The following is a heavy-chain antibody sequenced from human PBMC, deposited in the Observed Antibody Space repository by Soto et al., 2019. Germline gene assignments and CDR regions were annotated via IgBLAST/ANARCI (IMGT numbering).Heavy chain of an antibody. CDR2: IWYDGSNE. Sequence: GGSLRLSCAASGFTFSSYGMHWVRQAPGKGLEWVAVIWYDGSNEYYGDSVKGRFTISRDNSKVTLYLQMNSLRAEDTAVYYCARGGVSGDRDAFDVWGPGTVVTVSS. V-gene: IGHV3-33*01. CDR1: GFTFSSYG. D-gene: IGHD4-17*01. J-gene: IGHJ3*01. CDR3: ARGGVSGDRDAFDV.